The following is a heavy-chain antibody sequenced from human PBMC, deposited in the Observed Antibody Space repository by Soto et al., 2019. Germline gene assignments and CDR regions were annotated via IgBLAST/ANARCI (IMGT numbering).Heavy chain of an antibody. J-gene: IGHJ6*02. CDR2: IKQEGSEK. Sequence: EVQLVESGGGLVQPGGSLRLSCAASGFTFSTYYMSWVRKAPGKGREWVANIKQEGSEKYYVDSVKGRFTISRDNAKNSLFLQINSLRAEDTAVYYCARDDRYGDYRVNYYGMDVWGQGTTVTVSS. CDR3: ARDDRYGDYRVNYYGMDV. CDR1: GFTFSTYY. V-gene: IGHV3-7*01. D-gene: IGHD4-17*01.